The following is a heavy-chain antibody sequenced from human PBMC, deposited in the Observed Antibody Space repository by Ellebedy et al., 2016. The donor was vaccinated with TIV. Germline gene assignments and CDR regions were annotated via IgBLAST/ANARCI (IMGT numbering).Heavy chain of an antibody. CDR1: GFTFSSYG. J-gene: IGHJ2*01. Sequence: PGGSLRLSCAASGFTFSSYGMHWVRQAPGKGLEWVAVIWYDGSNKYYADSVKGRFTISRDNSKNTLYLQMNSLKAEETAVYYCSRDQKLWFYWYFDLWGRGTLVTVSS. CDR2: IWYDGSNK. V-gene: IGHV3-33*01. CDR3: SRDQKLWFYWYFDL. D-gene: IGHD5-18*01.